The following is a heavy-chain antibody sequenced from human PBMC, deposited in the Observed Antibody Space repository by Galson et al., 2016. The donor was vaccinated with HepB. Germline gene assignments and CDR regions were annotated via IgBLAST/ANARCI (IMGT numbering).Heavy chain of an antibody. CDR2: MSGSADRT. J-gene: IGHJ6*02. V-gene: IGHV3-23*01. CDR1: GFTFSSHA. Sequence: SLRLSCAASGFTFSSHAMSWVRQAPGKGLGWVSAMSGSADRTSYAVSVEGRFTTSRDNSRNTLYLEMHSLRAEDTTLYYCAKNDFWSGYPPYFYYGMDVWGQGTPVTVSS. D-gene: IGHD3-3*01. CDR3: AKNDFWSGYPPYFYYGMDV.